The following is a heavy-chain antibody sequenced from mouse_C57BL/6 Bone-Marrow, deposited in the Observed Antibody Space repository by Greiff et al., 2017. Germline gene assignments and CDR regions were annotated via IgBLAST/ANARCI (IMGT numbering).Heavy chain of an antibody. D-gene: IGHD1-1*01. CDR1: GYTFTDYY. Sequence: QVQLQQSGPELVKPGASVKISCKASGYTFTDYYINWVKQRPGQGLEWIGWIFPGSGSTYYNEKFKGKATLTVDKSSSTAYMQLSSLTSEDSAVYYCARDDGSSDVSMDYWGQGTSVTVSS. CDR3: ARDDGSSDVSMDY. J-gene: IGHJ4*01. CDR2: IFPGSGST. V-gene: IGHV1-75*01.